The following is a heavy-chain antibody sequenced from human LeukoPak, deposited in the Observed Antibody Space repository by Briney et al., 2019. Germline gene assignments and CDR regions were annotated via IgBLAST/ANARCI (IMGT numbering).Heavy chain of an antibody. V-gene: IGHV1-18*01. D-gene: IGHD3-22*01. J-gene: IGHJ3*02. Sequence: ASVKVSCKASGYTFTSYGISWVRQAPGQGLEWMGWISGYNGNTNYAQKLRGRVTMTTDTSTSTAYMELRSLRSDDTAVYYCARYYYDSSGYPVGAFDIWGQGTMVTVSS. CDR3: ARYYYDSSGYPVGAFDI. CDR1: GYTFTSYG. CDR2: ISGYNGNT.